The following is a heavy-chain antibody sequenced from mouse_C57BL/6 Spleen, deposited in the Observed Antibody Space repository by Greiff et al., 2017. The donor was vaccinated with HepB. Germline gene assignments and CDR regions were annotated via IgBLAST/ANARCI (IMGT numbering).Heavy chain of an antibody. CDR2: IDPETGGT. V-gene: IGHV1-15*01. CDR3: RRGGPPYLDV. CDR1: GYTFTDYE. Sequence: QVQLKQSGAELVRPGASVTLSCKASGYTFTDYEMHWVKQTPVHGLEWIGAIDPETGGTAYNQKFKGKAILTADKSSSTAYLKLRSLTSEDSAVYYCRRGGPPYLDVWGTGTTVTVSS. J-gene: IGHJ1*03.